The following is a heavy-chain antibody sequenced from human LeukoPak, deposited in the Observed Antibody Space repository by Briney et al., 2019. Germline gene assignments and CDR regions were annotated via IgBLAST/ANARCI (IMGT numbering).Heavy chain of an antibody. CDR1: GFTFGDYA. CDR2: ISGSGGST. D-gene: IGHD3-3*01. V-gene: IGHV3-23*01. J-gene: IGHJ6*03. Sequence: PGGSLRLSCTASGFTFGDYAMSWFRQAPGKGLEWVSAISGSGGSTYYADSVKGRFTISRDNSKNTLYLQMNSLRAEDTAVYYCAKKKGVYYDFWSGQKYYYYYYMDVWGKGTTVTVSS. CDR3: AKKKGVYYDFWSGQKYYYYYYMDV.